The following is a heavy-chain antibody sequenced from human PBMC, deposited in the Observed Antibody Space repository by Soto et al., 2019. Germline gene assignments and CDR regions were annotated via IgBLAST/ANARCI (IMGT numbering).Heavy chain of an antibody. CDR2: IIPIFGTA. CDR1: GGTFSSYA. V-gene: IGHV1-69*13. J-gene: IGHJ5*02. Sequence: SVKVSCKASGGTFSSYAISWVRQAPGQGLEWMGGIIPIFGTANYAQKFQGRVTITADESTSTAYMELSSLRSEDTAVYYCERVREYYGAGSYYNENWFDPWGQGTLV. D-gene: IGHD3-10*01. CDR3: ERVREYYGAGSYYNENWFDP.